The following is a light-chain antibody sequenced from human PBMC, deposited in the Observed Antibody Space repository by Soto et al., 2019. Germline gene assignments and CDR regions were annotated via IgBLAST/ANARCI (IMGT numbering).Light chain of an antibody. CDR1: QDISDY. J-gene: IGKJ3*01. Sequence: AIRMTQSPSSFSASTGDRVTITCRASQDISDYLAWYQQKPGKAPNLLIYGASTLQSGVPSNFSGSGSGTDFTLTISCLQSEDFATYYCQQYYSYPLTFGPGTKVNIK. CDR2: GAS. V-gene: IGKV1-8*01. CDR3: QQYYSYPLT.